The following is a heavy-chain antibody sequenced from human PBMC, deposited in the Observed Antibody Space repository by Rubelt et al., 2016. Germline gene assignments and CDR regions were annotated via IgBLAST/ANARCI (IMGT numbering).Heavy chain of an antibody. D-gene: IGHD5-18*01. Sequence: QVQLQESGPGLVKPSETLSLTCTVSGGSVSSYYWSWIRQPPGKGLEWIGEINHSGSTNYNPSLKSRVTMSVAPATDQLALRLGSVTAAETAVYYCASLWSGDTAMVRTLQNNWFDPWGRGTLVTVSS. V-gene: IGHV4-34*10. CDR1: GGSVSSYY. CDR3: ASLWSGDTAMVRTLQNNWFDP. CDR2: INHSGST. J-gene: IGHJ5*02.